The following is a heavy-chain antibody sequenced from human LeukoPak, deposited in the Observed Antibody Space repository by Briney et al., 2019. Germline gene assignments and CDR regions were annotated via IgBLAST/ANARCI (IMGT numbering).Heavy chain of an antibody. D-gene: IGHD2-15*01. V-gene: IGHV1-8*02. CDR1: GYTFTGYY. J-gene: IGHJ4*02. CDR3: ARVCSGGSCLDF. Sequence: ASVKVSCKASGYTFTGYYMHWVRQAPGQGLEWMGWMNPHSGDADFAQNFQGRVTMTRSTSIDTAYMDLSSLTSEDTAVYYCARVCSGGSCLDFWGQGTLVAVSS. CDR2: MNPHSGDA.